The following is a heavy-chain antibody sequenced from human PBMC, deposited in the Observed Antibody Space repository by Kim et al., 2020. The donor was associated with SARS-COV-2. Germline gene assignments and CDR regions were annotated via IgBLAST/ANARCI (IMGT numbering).Heavy chain of an antibody. J-gene: IGHJ4*02. CDR3: ARRSVLAMPGDY. V-gene: IGHV4-39*01. CDR1: GGSISSSSYY. Sequence: SETLSLTCTVSGGSISSSSYYWGWIRQPPGKGLEWIGSIYYSGSTYYNPSLKSRVTISVDTSKNQFSLKLSSVTAADTAVYYCARRSVLAMPGDYWGQGT. CDR2: IYYSGST. D-gene: IGHD2-2*01.